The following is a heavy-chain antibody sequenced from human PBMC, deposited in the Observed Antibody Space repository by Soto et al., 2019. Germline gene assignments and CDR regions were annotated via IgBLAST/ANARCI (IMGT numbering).Heavy chain of an antibody. CDR1: GFTFSSYS. CDR2: ISSSSSTI. CDR3: ARDRASGELWFAY. V-gene: IGHV3-48*01. J-gene: IGHJ4*02. D-gene: IGHD3-10*01. Sequence: EVQLVESGGGLVQPGGSLRLSCAASGFTFSSYSMNWVRQAPGKGLEWVSYISSSSSTIYYADSVKGRFTISRDNAKNSLYLQMNSLRAEDTAVYYCARDRASGELWFAYWGQGTLVTVSS.